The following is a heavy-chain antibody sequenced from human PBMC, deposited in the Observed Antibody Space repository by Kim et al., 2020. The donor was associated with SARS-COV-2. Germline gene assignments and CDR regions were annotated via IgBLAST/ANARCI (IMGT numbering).Heavy chain of an antibody. CDR3: AKGALSAMDV. CDR2: ISSSGGGT. CDR1: GLSLSSYA. D-gene: IGHD3-16*02. J-gene: IGHJ6*02. Sequence: GGSLRLSCAASGLSLSSYAMNWVRQAPGKGLEWVSGISSSGGGTYYAGPVKGRFTISRDTSKNTLYLQMNSLRGEDTAVYHCAKGALSAMDVWGQGTTVT. V-gene: IGHV3-23*01.